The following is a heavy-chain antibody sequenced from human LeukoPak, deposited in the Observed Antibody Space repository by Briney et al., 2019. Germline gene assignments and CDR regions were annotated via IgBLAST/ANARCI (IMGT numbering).Heavy chain of an antibody. V-gene: IGHV3-53*01. Sequence: GGSLRLSCAASGFTVSGNYMSWVRQAPGKGLEWVSVIYSGGSTYYADSVKGRFTISRDNSKNTLYLQMNSLRAEDTAVYYCARERGPYCSDGSCYGGYNWFDPWGLGTLVTVSS. J-gene: IGHJ5*02. D-gene: IGHD2-15*01. CDR2: IYSGGST. CDR3: ARERGPYCSDGSCYGGYNWFDP. CDR1: GFTVSGNY.